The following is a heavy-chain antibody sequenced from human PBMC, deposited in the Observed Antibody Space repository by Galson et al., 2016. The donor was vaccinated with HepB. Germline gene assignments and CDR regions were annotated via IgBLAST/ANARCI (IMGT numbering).Heavy chain of an antibody. J-gene: IGHJ4*02. V-gene: IGHV1-46*01. CDR1: GYTFTSYY. CDR2: INPRFGST. CDR3: ARQPGDGYNLPDDY. D-gene: IGHD5-24*01. Sequence: SVKVSCKASGYTFTSYYMHWVLRAPGRGLEWMGIINPRFGSTNYAPNFQGRVTMTMDTSTSKFYMEVSSLRAADTAVYYCARQPGDGYNLPDDYWGQGTLVTVSS.